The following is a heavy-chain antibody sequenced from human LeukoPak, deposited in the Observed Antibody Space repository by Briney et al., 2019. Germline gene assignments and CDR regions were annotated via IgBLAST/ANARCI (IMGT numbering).Heavy chain of an antibody. CDR1: GGSISSYY. CDR3: ARTTEGGYTYGYLYYYYMDV. V-gene: IGHV4-59*01. J-gene: IGHJ6*03. Sequence: PSETLSLTCTVSGGSISSYYWSWIRQPPGKGLEWIGYIYYSGSTNYNPSLKSRVTISVDTSKNQFSLKLTSVTAADTAVYYCARTTEGGYTYGYLYYYYMDVWGKGTTVTISS. D-gene: IGHD5-18*01. CDR2: IYYSGST.